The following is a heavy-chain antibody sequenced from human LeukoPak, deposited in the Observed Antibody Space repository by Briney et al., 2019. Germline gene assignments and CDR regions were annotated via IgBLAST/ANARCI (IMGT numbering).Heavy chain of an antibody. CDR3: ARDRVFVDTAIFSPIQYFDY. Sequence: ASVKVSCKTSGYTFASYGISWVRQAPGQGLEWMGWISAYNGNTNYAQKFQGRVTMTTGTSTSTAYMELRSLRSDDTAVYYCARDRVFVDTAIFSPIQYFDYGGQGPLVTVS. CDR2: ISAYNGNT. V-gene: IGHV1-18*01. CDR1: GYTFASYG. D-gene: IGHD5-18*01. J-gene: IGHJ4*02.